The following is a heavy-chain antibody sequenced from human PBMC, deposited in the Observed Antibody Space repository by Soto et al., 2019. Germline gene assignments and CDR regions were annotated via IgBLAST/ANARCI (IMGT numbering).Heavy chain of an antibody. Sequence: QVQLQESGPGLVKPSETLSLTCTVSGVSISSYYWGWIRQPPGEGPEWIGNIFYDGTINYNPSLRSRVTISVDTSKNQVSLRLSSVTAADTAIYYCARDIRYIGSFYYFDYWGQGSLVTVSS. D-gene: IGHD3-10*01. CDR2: IFYDGTI. CDR3: ARDIRYIGSFYYFDY. CDR1: GVSISSYY. V-gene: IGHV4-59*01. J-gene: IGHJ4*02.